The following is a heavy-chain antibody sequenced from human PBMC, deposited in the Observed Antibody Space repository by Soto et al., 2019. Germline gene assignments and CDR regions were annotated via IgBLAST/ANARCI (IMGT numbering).Heavy chain of an antibody. CDR3: SRVPRYTSDIVEVPAVMFDDWFVP. J-gene: IGHJ5*02. CDR2: IHAGNGDT. D-gene: IGHD2-2*01. V-gene: IGHV1-3*01. Sequence: QVQLVQSGAEVKKPGASVKVSCKASGYTFSSYAVQWVRQAPGQSLEWIGWIHAGNGDTKYSQKFHGRVTLTRDTSATTAYMHLSSLRSEGTAVYYRSRVPRYTSDIVEVPAVMFDDWFVPWGQGTLVTVSS. CDR1: GYTFSSYA.